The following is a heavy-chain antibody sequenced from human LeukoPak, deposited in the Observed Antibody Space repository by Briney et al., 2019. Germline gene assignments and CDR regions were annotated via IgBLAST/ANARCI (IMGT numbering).Heavy chain of an antibody. CDR1: VFTFSTYN. CDR3: ARALNLRTRGGVFH. V-gene: IGHV3-21*06. Sequence: PGGSLRLSCAASVFTFSTYNMNWVRQAPGKGLEWVSSITSSSRYTFYADSVKGRFTISRDNAKNSLYLQMNSLRGEGTAIYYCARALNLRTRGGVFHWGQGTLVTVSS. J-gene: IGHJ4*02. CDR2: ITSSSRYT. D-gene: IGHD2-21*01.